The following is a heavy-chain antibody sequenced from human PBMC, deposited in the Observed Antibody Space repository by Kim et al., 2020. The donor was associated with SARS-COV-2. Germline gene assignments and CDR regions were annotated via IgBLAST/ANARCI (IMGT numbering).Heavy chain of an antibody. V-gene: IGHV1-46*01. D-gene: IGHD5-12*01. CDR2: INPSGGST. CDR3: ARDIGGESGYSGYDPQSLYYYYGMDV. Sequence: ASVKVSCKASGYTFTSYYMHWVRQAPGQGLEWMGIINPSGGSTSYAQKFQGRVTMTRDTSTSTVYMELSSLRSEDTAVYYCARDIGGESGYSGYDPQSLYYYYGMDVWGQGTTVTVSS. CDR1: GYTFTSYY. J-gene: IGHJ6*02.